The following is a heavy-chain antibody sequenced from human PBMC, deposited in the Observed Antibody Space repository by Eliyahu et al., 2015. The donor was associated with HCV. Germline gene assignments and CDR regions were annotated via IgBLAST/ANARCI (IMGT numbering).Heavy chain of an antibody. V-gene: IGHV4-59*01. Sequence: QVQLQESGPGLVKPSETLSLTCTXSGGSIXTXXXSWIRXPPGKGLEWVGYIHYXGSTNXNPSLKXRVTISVDTSKNQFSLNLTSVTAADTAMYYCASGGGGIAVTGTGGWFDPWGQGTLVTVSS. D-gene: IGHD6-19*01. CDR3: ASGGGGIAVTGTGGWFDP. J-gene: IGHJ5*02. CDR1: GGSIXTXX. CDR2: IHYXGST.